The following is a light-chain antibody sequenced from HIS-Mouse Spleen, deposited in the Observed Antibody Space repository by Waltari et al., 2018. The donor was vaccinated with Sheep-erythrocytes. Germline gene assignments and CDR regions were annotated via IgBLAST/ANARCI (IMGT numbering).Light chain of an antibody. CDR1: SSDVGGYNY. V-gene: IGLV2-11*01. CDR2: DVS. CDR3: CSYAGSYNHV. J-gene: IGLJ1*01. Sequence: QSALTQPRSVSGSPGQSVTIPCTGTSSDVGGYNYVSCYQQHPGQAPKLMIYDVSKRPSGVPDRFSGSKSGNTASLTISGLQAEDEADYYCCSYAGSYNHVFATGTKVTVL.